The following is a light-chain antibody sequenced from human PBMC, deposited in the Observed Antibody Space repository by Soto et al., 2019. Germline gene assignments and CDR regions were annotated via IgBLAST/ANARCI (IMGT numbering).Light chain of an antibody. Sequence: QAVVTQPPSASGTPGQRITISCSGSSSNIGSHSVNWYQQLPGTAPKLLIYRSSQRPSGVPDRFSGSKSGTSASLAISGLQSGDEADYYCALWDDSLNGPVFGGGTQLTVL. V-gene: IGLV1-44*01. CDR1: SSNIGSHS. CDR2: RSS. CDR3: ALWDDSLNGPV. J-gene: IGLJ3*02.